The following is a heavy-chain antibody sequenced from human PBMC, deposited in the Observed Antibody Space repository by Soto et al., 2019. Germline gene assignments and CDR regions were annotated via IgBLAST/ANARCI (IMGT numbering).Heavy chain of an antibody. Sequence: QITLKESGPTLVKPTQTLTLTCTFSGFSLNTRGVGVGWIRQPPGKALEWLALIYWDDDKRYSPSLKSRLTIPKETSKHQVVLTMTNMDPVDTARYYCAHRQTYCGGDCYSGFDYWGQGTLVTVSS. V-gene: IGHV2-5*02. CDR3: AHRQTYCGGDCYSGFDY. D-gene: IGHD2-21*02. J-gene: IGHJ4*02. CDR1: GFSLNTRGVG. CDR2: IYWDDDK.